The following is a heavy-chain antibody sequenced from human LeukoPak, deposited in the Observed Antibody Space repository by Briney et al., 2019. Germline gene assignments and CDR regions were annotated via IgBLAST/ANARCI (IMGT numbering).Heavy chain of an antibody. D-gene: IGHD3-16*01. V-gene: IGHV3-23*01. CDR3: AKDQGSGHGAYTWGTFDY. J-gene: IGHJ4*01. Sequence: GGSLRLSCEGSAFIFRGHWMNWVRQAPGRGLEWVSGISGRGDSTVYADSVKGRFTISRDNSGNTLFLQMNSLRVEDTAVYYCAKDQGSGHGAYTWGTFDYWGPETLVTVFS. CDR1: AFIFRGHW. CDR2: ISGRGDST.